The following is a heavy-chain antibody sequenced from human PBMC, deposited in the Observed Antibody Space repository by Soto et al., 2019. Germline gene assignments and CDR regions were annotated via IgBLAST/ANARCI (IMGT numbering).Heavy chain of an antibody. CDR3: ARSGYSYGPNPLLY. CDR1: GGSISSGGYY. J-gene: IGHJ4*02. Sequence: QVQLQESGPGLVKPSQTLSLTCTVSGGSISSGGYYWSWIRQHPGKGLEWIGYIYYSGSTYYNPSRQRRVTISVDTSKNQFSLKLSSVTAADTAVYYCARSGYSYGPNPLLYWGQGTLVTVSS. CDR2: IYYSGST. D-gene: IGHD5-18*01. V-gene: IGHV4-31*03.